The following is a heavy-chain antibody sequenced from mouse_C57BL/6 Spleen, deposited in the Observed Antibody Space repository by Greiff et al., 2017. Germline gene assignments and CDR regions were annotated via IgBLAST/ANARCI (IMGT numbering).Heavy chain of an antibody. J-gene: IGHJ4*01. V-gene: IGHV1-59*01. CDR2: IDPSDSYT. Sequence: QVQLQQPGAELVRPGTSVKLSCKASGYTFTSYWMHWVKQRPGQGLEWIGVIDPSDSYTNYNQKFKGKATLTVDTSSSTAYMQLSSLTSEDSAVYCGARGSRSNPPYAMDYWGQGTSVTVSS. D-gene: IGHD2-5*01. CDR3: ARGSRSNPPYAMDY. CDR1: GYTFTSYW.